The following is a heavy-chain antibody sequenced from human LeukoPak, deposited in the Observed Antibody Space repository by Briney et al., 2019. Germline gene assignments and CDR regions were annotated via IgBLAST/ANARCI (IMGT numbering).Heavy chain of an antibody. V-gene: IGHV1-3*01. CDR1: GYTFTSYA. J-gene: IGHJ6*04. Sequence: GASVKVSCKASGYTFTSYAMHWVRQAPGQRLEWMGWINAGNGNTKYSQKFQGRVTITRDTSASTAYVELSSLRSEDTAVYYCARDRGSSTSRTYYYYYGMDVWGKGTTVTVSS. CDR3: ARDRGSSTSRTYYYYYGMDV. D-gene: IGHD2-2*01. CDR2: INAGNGNT.